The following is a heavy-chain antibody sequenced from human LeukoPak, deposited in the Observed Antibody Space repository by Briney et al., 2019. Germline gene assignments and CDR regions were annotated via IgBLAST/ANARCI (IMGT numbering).Heavy chain of an antibody. CDR2: ISGSGGRT. J-gene: IGHJ4*02. Sequence: GGSLRLSCAASEFTFSSYAMSWVRQAPGKGLEWVSAISGSGGRTYYAESVKGRFTISRDNNENTLYLQMNSLRAEDTAVYYCAKAAQVAGRPNLGGHFDYWGQGTLVTVSS. D-gene: IGHD6-6*01. V-gene: IGHV3-23*01. CDR3: AKAAQVAGRPNLGGHFDY. CDR1: EFTFSSYA.